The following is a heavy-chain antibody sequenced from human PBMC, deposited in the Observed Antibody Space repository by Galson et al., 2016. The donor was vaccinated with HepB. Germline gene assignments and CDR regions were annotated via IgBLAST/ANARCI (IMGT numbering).Heavy chain of an antibody. CDR1: GGSIRSSSYY. J-gene: IGHJ4*02. D-gene: IGHD2-15*01. CDR3: ARSFVVYYFDY. V-gene: IGHV4-39*07. CDR2: IYNSGST. Sequence: SETLSLTCTVSGGSIRSSSYYWGWIRQSPGKGLEWIGSIYNSGSTYYNPSLKSRVTVSIDTSKNQFSLKLSSVTAADTAVYYCARSFVVYYFDYWGQGTLVTVSS.